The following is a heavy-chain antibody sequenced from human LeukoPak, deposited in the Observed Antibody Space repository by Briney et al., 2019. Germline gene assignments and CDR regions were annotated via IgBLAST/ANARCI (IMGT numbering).Heavy chain of an antibody. CDR3: AREIALGYCSSTSCPDAFDI. CDR1: GYTFTSYY. V-gene: IGHV1-46*01. D-gene: IGHD2-2*01. J-gene: IGHJ3*02. Sequence: GASVKVSCKASGYTFTSYYMHWVRQAPGQGLEWMGIINPSGGSTSYAQKFQGRVTMTRDTSTSTVYMELSSLRSEDTAVYYCAREIALGYCSSTSCPDAFDIWGQGTMVTVSS. CDR2: INPSGGST.